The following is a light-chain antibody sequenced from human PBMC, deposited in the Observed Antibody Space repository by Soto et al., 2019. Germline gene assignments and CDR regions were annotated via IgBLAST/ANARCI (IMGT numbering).Light chain of an antibody. V-gene: IGKV3-11*01. CDR1: QSVNNY. CDR3: QQYNNWPPIT. Sequence: IVLTHSPATLSLSPGEIATHSCRASQSVNNYLAWYQQKPGRAPRLLIYDASIRPTGIPARFSGSGSGTDFTLTISYLEPEDFAVYYCQQYNNWPPITFGQGTRLEIK. J-gene: IGKJ5*01. CDR2: DAS.